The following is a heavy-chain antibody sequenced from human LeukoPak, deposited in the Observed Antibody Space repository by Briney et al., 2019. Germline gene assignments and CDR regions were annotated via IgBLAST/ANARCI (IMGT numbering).Heavy chain of an antibody. CDR1: GFTFSNYA. D-gene: IGHD4-23*01. Sequence: GGSLRLSCAASGFTFSNYALSWVPQAPGKGLEWVSDISGSGGSTYYADSVKGRFTISRDNSKNTLYLQMNSLRAEDTAVYYCAKDRRPAVESYYFDYWGQGTLVTVSS. CDR3: AKDRRPAVESYYFDY. V-gene: IGHV3-23*01. J-gene: IGHJ4*02. CDR2: ISGSGGST.